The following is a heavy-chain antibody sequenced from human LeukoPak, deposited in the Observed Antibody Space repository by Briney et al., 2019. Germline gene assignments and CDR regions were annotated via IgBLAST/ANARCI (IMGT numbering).Heavy chain of an antibody. D-gene: IGHD6-13*01. CDR3: AKSPVQQLVWRGWFDP. CDR1: GFTFSDYY. V-gene: IGHV3-11*01. CDR2: ISSSGSTI. J-gene: IGHJ5*02. Sequence: GGSLRLSCAASGFTFSDYYMSWIRQAPGQGLEWVSYISSSGSTIYYPDSVTRRLTISSANYKNTLYLQMNSLRAEDTAVYYCAKSPVQQLVWRGWFDPWGQGTLVTVSS.